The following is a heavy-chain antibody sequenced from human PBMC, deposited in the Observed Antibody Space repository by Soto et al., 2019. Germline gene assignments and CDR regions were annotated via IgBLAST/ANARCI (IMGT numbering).Heavy chain of an antibody. Sequence: GGSLRLSCAASGFTFSSYSMNWVRQAPGKGLEWVSYISSSSSTIYYADSVKGRFTISRDNAKNSLYLQVNSLRAEDTAVYYCATLWVRGVDPIYYYYYYMDVWGKGTTVTVSS. D-gene: IGHD3-10*01. J-gene: IGHJ6*03. CDR3: ATLWVRGVDPIYYYYYYMDV. CDR1: GFTFSSYS. CDR2: ISSSSSTI. V-gene: IGHV3-48*01.